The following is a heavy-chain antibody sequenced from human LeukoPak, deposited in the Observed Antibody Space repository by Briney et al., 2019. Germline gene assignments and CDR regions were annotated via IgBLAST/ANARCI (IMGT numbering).Heavy chain of an antibody. CDR3: ASLRRTTPDAFDI. CDR1: GGSFSGYY. D-gene: IGHD1-1*01. CDR2: INHSGST. Sequence: SETLSLTCAVYGGSFSGYYWSWIRQPPGKGLEWIGEINHSGSTNYNPSLKSRVTISVDTSKNQFSLKLSSVTAADTAVYYCASLRRTTPDAFDIWGQGTMVPVSS. J-gene: IGHJ3*02. V-gene: IGHV4-34*01.